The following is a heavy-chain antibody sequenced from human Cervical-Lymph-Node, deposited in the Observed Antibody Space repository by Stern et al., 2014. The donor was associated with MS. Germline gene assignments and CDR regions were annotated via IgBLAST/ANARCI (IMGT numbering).Heavy chain of an antibody. CDR1: GGTLSSSD. CDR2: IIPIIGTA. V-gene: IGHV1-69*01. Sequence: VQLVESGAEVQKPGSSVKVSCRASGGTLSSSDISWGRQAPGQGLEWMGGIIPIIGTANYAQKYQGRVTITADESTSTAYMELSSLRSEDTAIYYCALGGFGHYFEYWGQGTLVTVSS. D-gene: IGHD3-10*01. J-gene: IGHJ4*02. CDR3: ALGGFGHYFEY.